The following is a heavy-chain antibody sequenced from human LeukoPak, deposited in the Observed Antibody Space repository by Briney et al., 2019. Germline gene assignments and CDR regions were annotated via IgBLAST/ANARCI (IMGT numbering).Heavy chain of an antibody. CDR3: AKVRWGSDNALDS. CDR1: GFTFSGYG. V-gene: IGHV3-21*01. J-gene: IGHJ4*02. CDR2: ISSSSSYI. D-gene: IGHD3-16*01. Sequence: GGSLRLSCAASGFTFSGYGMSWVRQAPGKGLEWVSSISSSSSYIYYADSVKGRFTISIDNAKNSLYLQMNSLRAEDTAVYYCAKVRWGSDNALDSWGQGTLVTASS.